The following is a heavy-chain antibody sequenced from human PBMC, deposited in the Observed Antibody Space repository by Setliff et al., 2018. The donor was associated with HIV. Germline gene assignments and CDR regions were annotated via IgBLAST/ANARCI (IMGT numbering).Heavy chain of an antibody. CDR3: AKDGGELC. CDR1: GYTFTNYG. CDR2: ISSYNGNT. V-gene: IGHV1-18*01. D-gene: IGHD2-21*01. J-gene: IGHJ4*02. Sequence: ASVKVSCKASGYTFTNYGISWVRQAPGQGLEWMGWISSYNGNTNYAQNFQGRVTMTTDTFTDTAYMELRSLRSDDTAVYYCAKDGGELCWGQGTLVTVSS.